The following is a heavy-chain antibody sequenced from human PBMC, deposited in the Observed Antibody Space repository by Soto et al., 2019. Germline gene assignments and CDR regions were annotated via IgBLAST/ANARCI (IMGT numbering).Heavy chain of an antibody. V-gene: IGHV4-39*01. Sequence: PSETLSLTCTVSGGSISSSSYYWGWIRQPPGKGLEWIGSIYYSGSTYYNPSLKGRVTISVDTSKNQFSLKLSTVTAADTPVYYCARRVLYYDFWSGIDYWGQGTLVTVSS. CDR2: IYYSGST. D-gene: IGHD3-3*01. J-gene: IGHJ4*02. CDR3: ARRVLYYDFWSGIDY. CDR1: GGSISSSSYY.